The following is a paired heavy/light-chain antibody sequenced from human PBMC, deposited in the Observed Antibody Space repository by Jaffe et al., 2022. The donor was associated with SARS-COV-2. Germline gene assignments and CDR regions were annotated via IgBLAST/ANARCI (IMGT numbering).Light chain of an antibody. CDR3: SSYTSSSRV. CDR1: SSGVGGYNY. Sequence: QSALTQPASVSGSPGQSITISCTGTSSGVGGYNYVSWYQHHPGKAPKLIIYDVSNRPSGVSTRFSGSKSGNTASLTISGLQAEDEADYYCSSYTSSSRVFGGGTKLTVL. CDR2: DVS. J-gene: IGLJ2*01. V-gene: IGLV2-14*03.
Heavy chain of an antibody. Sequence: EVQLVESGGGLVQPGGSLRLSCAVSGFTLSSYSMNWVRQAPGKGLEWVSYISSGSSTIYYADSVKGRFTISRDNAKNSMFLQMNSLRGEDTAVYYCARQNYYYYMDVWGKGTTVTVSS. CDR3: ARQNYYYYMDV. V-gene: IGHV3-48*01. CDR1: GFTLSSYS. CDR2: ISSGSSTI. J-gene: IGHJ6*03.